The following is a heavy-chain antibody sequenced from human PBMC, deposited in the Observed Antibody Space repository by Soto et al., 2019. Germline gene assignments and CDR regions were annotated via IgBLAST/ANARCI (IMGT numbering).Heavy chain of an antibody. CDR2: IYYSGST. Sequence: QVQLQESGPGLVKPSQTLSLTCTVSGGSISSGGYYWSWIRQHPGKGLDWIGYIYYSGSTYYNPSLNSRVTLSVDTSKNQFSLKLSSVTAADTAVYYCARGLLGYCSGGSCYPSGFDPWGQGTLVTVSS. CDR1: GGSISSGGYY. J-gene: IGHJ5*02. D-gene: IGHD2-15*01. V-gene: IGHV4-31*03. CDR3: ARGLLGYCSGGSCYPSGFDP.